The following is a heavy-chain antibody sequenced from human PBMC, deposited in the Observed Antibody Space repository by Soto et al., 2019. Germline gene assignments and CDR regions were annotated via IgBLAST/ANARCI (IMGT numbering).Heavy chain of an antibody. CDR2: ITSDGKRK. V-gene: IGHV3-74*01. J-gene: IGHJ5*02. CDR1: GXNLSNHG. Sequence: GSLRLSCAASGXNLSNHGMHWVRLRPAEGLVWVSRITSDGKRKAYAASVKGRFAISRDNAKNTLYLQMNGLTAEDTAVYYCARESGDWPLNWFDPWGQGTLVTASS. D-gene: IGHD2-21*02. CDR3: ARESGDWPLNWFDP.